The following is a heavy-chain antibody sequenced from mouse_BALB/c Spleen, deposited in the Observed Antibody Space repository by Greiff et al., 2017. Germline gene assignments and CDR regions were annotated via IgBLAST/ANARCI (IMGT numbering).Heavy chain of an antibody. J-gene: IGHJ4*01. CDR2: IWGDGST. V-gene: IGHV2-6-7*01. CDR1: GFSLTGYG. Sequence: QVQLKESGPGLVAPSQSLSITCTVSGFSLTGYGVNWVRQPPGKGLEWLGMIWGDGSTDYNSALKSRLSISKDNSKSQVFLKMNSLQTDDTARYYCAREGKGLTGTFYAMDYWGQGTSVTVSS. CDR3: AREGKGLTGTFYAMDY. D-gene: IGHD4-1*01.